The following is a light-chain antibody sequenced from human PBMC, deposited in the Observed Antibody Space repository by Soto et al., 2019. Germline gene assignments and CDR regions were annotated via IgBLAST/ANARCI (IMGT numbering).Light chain of an antibody. J-gene: IGLJ1*01. Sequence: QSVLTQPTSVSGSPGQSITISCTGNHNDIGTYDYVSWYQQHPGRAPRLMIYDVSKRPSGVPDRFSGSKSGNTASLTISGLQAEDEADYYCCSYAGSYSYVFGTGTKVTVL. CDR3: CSYAGSYSYV. CDR2: DVS. V-gene: IGLV2-11*01. CDR1: HNDIGTYDY.